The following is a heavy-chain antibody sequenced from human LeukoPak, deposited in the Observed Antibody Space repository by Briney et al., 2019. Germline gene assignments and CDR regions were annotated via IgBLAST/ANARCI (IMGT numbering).Heavy chain of an antibody. Sequence: GGTLRLSCTASGFTFSSYGMHWVRQAPGKGLEWVAVIWIDGSNKYYSDSVKGRLTISRDNSKSTLYLQMNSLRAEDTAVYYCAKAVAATGHYYFGMDVWGQGTTVTVSS. V-gene: IGHV3-33*06. J-gene: IGHJ6*02. CDR3: AKAVAATGHYYFGMDV. D-gene: IGHD6-19*01. CDR1: GFTFSSYG. CDR2: IWIDGSNK.